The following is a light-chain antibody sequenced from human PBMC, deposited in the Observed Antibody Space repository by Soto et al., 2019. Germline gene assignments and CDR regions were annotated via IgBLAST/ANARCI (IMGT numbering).Light chain of an antibody. CDR3: SSYTSAYTSV. CDR2: DVF. V-gene: IGLV2-14*03. J-gene: IGLJ2*01. Sequence: SALTQPASVSGSPGQSITLSCTGTSDDIGAYDYVSWYQQHPGKAPKLMLYDVFNRPSGVSTRFSGSKSGNTASLTISGLQTEDEAHYYCSSYTSAYTSVFGGGTKLTVL. CDR1: SDDIGAYDY.